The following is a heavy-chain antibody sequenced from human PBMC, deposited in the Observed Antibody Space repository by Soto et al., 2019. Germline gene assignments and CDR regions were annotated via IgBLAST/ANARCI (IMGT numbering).Heavy chain of an antibody. J-gene: IGHJ4*02. CDR1: GGSISSGGYS. CDR2: IYHSVST. CDR3: ARGPPFGY. Sequence: QLQRQESGSGLVKPSQTLSLTCAVSGGSISSGGYSWSWIRQPPGKGLEWLGYIYHSVSTYYNPSLKSRVTISLDRSKNQFSLKLSSVTAADTAVYYCARGPPFGYWGQGTLVTVSS. V-gene: IGHV4-30-2*01.